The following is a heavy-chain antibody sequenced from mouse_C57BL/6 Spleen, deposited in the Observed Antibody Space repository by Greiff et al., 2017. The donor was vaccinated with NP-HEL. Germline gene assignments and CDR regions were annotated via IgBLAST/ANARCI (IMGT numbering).Heavy chain of an antibody. CDR1: GFTFSSYG. D-gene: IGHD2-12*01. J-gene: IGHJ3*01. V-gene: IGHV5-6*02. CDR3: ARRDDEAPFAY. Sequence: EVKLVESGGDLVKPGGSLKLSCAASGFTFSSYGMSWVRQTPDKRLEWVATLSSGGSYTYYPDRVKGRFTISRDNAKNTLYLQMSSLKSEDTAMYYCARRDDEAPFAYWGQGTLVTVSA. CDR2: LSSGGSYT.